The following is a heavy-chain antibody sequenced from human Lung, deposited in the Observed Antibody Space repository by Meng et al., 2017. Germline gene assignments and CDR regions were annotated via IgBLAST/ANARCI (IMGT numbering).Heavy chain of an antibody. Sequence: EVRPVESGWGLVQPGGAPRLSGVASGVSCADACMGWVRQAPGKGLECVGRIKSNSDGGTTDYAAPVKGRFTISRDDSKNTLYLQMNGLITEDTAVYFCATGAAAADHWGQGTLVTVSS. CDR3: ATGAAAADH. J-gene: IGHJ4*02. D-gene: IGHD6-13*01. CDR1: GVSCADAC. V-gene: IGHV3-15*01. CDR2: IKSNSDGGTT.